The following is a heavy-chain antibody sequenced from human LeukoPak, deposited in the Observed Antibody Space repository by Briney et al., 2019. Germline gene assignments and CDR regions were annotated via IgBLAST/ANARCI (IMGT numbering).Heavy chain of an antibody. CDR1: GFTVRSKY. J-gene: IGHJ4*02. D-gene: IGHD1-7*01. V-gene: IGHV3-66*01. Sequence: PGGSLRLSCAASGFTVRSKYMSWVRQAPGKGLEWVSVIYSGGTTYYADSVKGRFTISRGSSKNTLFLQMNSLRAEDTAVYYCARDLGTGTTDYWGQGTLVTVSS. CDR2: IYSGGTT. CDR3: ARDLGTGTTDY.